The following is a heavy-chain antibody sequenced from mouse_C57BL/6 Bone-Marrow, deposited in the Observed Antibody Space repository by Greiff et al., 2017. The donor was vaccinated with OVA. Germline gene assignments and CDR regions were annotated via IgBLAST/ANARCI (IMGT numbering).Heavy chain of an antibody. CDR2: IDPANGNT. D-gene: IGHD1-1*01. Sequence: VQMKQSVAELVRPGASVKLSCTASGFTIKNTYMPWVKQRPEQGLEWIGRIDPANGNTKYAPKFQGKATITADTSSNTAYLQLSSLTSEDTAIYYCARLGYGKENWYFDVWGTGTTVTVSS. V-gene: IGHV14-3*01. J-gene: IGHJ1*03. CDR1: GFTIKNTY. CDR3: ARLGYGKENWYFDV.